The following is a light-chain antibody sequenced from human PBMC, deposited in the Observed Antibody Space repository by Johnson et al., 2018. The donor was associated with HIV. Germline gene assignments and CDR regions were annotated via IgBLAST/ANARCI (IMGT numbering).Light chain of an antibody. CDR1: SSNIGNNY. V-gene: IGLV1-51*01. J-gene: IGLJ1*01. CDR3: GTWDVGLIIYV. CDR2: DND. Sequence: QFVLTQPPSMSAAPGQKVTISCSGSSSNIGNNYVSWYQQLPGTAPKLLIYDNDKRPSGIPDRFSASKSDTSATLGITGLQTGDEANSYCGTWDVGLIIYVFGTGTEVTVL.